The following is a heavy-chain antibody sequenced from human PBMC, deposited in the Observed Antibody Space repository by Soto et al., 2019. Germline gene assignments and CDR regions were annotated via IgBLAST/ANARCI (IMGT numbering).Heavy chain of an antibody. J-gene: IGHJ6*02. V-gene: IGHV4-38-2*01. CDR2: VDHSGNT. Sequence: SETLSLTCVVSGYCISSAYYWGWIRHRAGKGLEWVGRVDHSGNTNYNPSVTSRVTISVDTSKNQLSLTLNSVTAADTAVYYCARVFLWFGEFSYDRGYFYYGMDVWGQGTKVTVSS. CDR3: ARVFLWFGEFSYDRGYFYYGMDV. CDR1: GYCISSAYY. D-gene: IGHD3-10*01.